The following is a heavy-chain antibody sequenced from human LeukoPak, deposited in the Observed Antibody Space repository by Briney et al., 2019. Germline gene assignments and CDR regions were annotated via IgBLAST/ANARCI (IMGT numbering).Heavy chain of an antibody. CDR1: GFTFSGSA. J-gene: IGHJ4*02. CDR3: TRPRGYCSGGSCYPWYFDY. Sequence: PGGSLRLSCAASGFTFSGSAMHWVRQASGKGLKWVGRIRSKANSYATAYAASVKGRFTISRDDSKNTAYLQMNSLKTEDTAVYYCTRPRGYCSGGSCYPWYFDYWGQGTLVTVSS. D-gene: IGHD2-15*01. CDR2: IRSKANSYAT. V-gene: IGHV3-73*01.